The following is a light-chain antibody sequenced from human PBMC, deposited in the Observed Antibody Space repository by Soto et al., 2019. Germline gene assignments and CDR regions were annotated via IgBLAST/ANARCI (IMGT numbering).Light chain of an antibody. CDR1: SSNIGSNT. V-gene: IGLV1-44*01. J-gene: IGLJ2*01. CDR2: SNS. CDR3: AAWDDSLNGYVV. Sequence: QSVLTQPPSASGTPGQRVTISCSGSSSNIGSNTVNWYQQLPGTAPKLLIYSNSQRPSGVPDRFSGSKSGTSASLAMSGLQSEDEADYYCAAWDDSLNGYVVFGGGTKLTVL.